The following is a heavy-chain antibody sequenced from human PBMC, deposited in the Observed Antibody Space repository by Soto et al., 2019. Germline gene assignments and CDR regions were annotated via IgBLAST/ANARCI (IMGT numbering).Heavy chain of an antibody. Sequence: GGSLRLSCAASGFTFSSYAMSWVRQAPGKGLEWVSTISGSGGSTYSADSVKGRFTISRDNSKNTLYLQMNSLRAEDTAVYYCAKSYGDYVRGLVGYWGQGTQVTVSS. CDR2: ISGSGGST. CDR3: AKSYGDYVRGLVGY. V-gene: IGHV3-23*01. D-gene: IGHD4-17*01. J-gene: IGHJ4*02. CDR1: GFTFSSYA.